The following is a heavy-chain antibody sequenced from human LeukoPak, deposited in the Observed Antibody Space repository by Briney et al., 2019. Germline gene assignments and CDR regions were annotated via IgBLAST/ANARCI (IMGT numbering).Heavy chain of an antibody. J-gene: IGHJ4*02. Sequence: ASVKVSCKASGYTFTSYDINWVRQATGQGLEWMGWMNPNSGNTGYAQKFQGRVTMTRNTSISTAYMELSSLRPEDTAVYYCATIYPGAATGGNYWGQGTLVTVSS. D-gene: IGHD1-26*01. V-gene: IGHV1-8*01. CDR3: ATIYPGAATGGNY. CDR2: MNPNSGNT. CDR1: GYTFTSYD.